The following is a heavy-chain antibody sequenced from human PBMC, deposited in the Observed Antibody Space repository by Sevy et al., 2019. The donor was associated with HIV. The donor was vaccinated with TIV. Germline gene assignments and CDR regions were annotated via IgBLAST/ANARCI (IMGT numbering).Heavy chain of an antibody. J-gene: IGHJ6*02. Sequence: GGSLRLSCAASGFIVSSNYMSWVRQAPGKGLEWVSVIYSGGSTYYAESVKGRFTISRDHSKNTLYLQMNSLRAEDTAVYYCARDRNTAMVIGMDVWGQGTTVTVSS. CDR3: ARDRNTAMVIGMDV. CDR1: GFIVSSNY. CDR2: IYSGGST. V-gene: IGHV3-53*01. D-gene: IGHD5-18*01.